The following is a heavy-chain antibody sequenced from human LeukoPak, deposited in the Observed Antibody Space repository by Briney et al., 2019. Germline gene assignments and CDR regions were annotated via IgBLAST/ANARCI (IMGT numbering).Heavy chain of an antibody. Sequence: GRSLRLSCAASGFTFSSYAMHWVRQAPGKGLEWVAVISYDGSNKYYADSVKGRFTTSRDNSKNTLYLQMNSLRAEDTGVYYCARDLSPPGGGGWSLAFWGQGTLVTVSS. CDR3: ARDLSPPGGGGWSLAF. D-gene: IGHD3-16*01. V-gene: IGHV3-30-3*01. CDR1: GFTFSSYA. J-gene: IGHJ4*02. CDR2: ISYDGSNK.